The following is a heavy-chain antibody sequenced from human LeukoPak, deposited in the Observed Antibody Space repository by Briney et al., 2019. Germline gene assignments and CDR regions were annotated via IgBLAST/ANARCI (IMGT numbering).Heavy chain of an antibody. V-gene: IGHV4-4*07. J-gene: IGHJ4*02. D-gene: IGHD3-22*01. CDR2: IYTSGST. CDR3: AGEGYYYDSSGYYPLDY. Sequence: SETLSLTCTVSGGSISSYYWSWIRQPAGKGLEWIGRIYTSGSTNYNPSLKSRVTMSVDTSKNQFSLKLSSVTAADTAVYYCAGEGYYYDSSGYYPLDYWGQGTLVTVSS. CDR1: GGSISSYY.